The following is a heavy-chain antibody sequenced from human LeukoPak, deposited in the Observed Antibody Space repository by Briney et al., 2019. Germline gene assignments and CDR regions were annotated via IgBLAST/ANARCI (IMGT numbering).Heavy chain of an antibody. Sequence: GGSLRLSCAASGFTFSSYWMSWVRQAPGKGLEWVANIKQDGSEKYYVDSVKGRFTISRDNAKNTLYLQMNSLRAEDTAVYYCAKVTYGSGTYGAFDYWGQGTLVAVSS. V-gene: IGHV3-7*03. J-gene: IGHJ4*02. CDR1: GFTFSSYW. CDR2: IKQDGSEK. D-gene: IGHD3-10*01. CDR3: AKVTYGSGTYGAFDY.